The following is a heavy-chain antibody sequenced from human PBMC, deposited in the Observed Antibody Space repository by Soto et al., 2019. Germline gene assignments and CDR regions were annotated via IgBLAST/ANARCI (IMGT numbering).Heavy chain of an antibody. CDR3: ARGLIPYGMDV. V-gene: IGHV3-64*02. J-gene: IGHJ6*02. Sequence: LRLSCAASGFTFSRYPMHWVRQAPGKGLEYVSAISSNGNSTFCADSVRGRFTLSRDNFKNTLYLQMGSLRVEDMAVYYCARGLIPYGMDVWGQGTTVTVSS. CDR2: ISSNGNST. CDR1: GFTFSRYP.